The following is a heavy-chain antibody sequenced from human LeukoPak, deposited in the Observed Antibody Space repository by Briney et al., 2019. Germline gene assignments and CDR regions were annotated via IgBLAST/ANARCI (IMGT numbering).Heavy chain of an antibody. J-gene: IGHJ4*02. Sequence: SETLSLTCTVSGGSISSYYWSWIRQPPEKGLEWIGYIYYSGSTNYNPSLKSRVTISVDTSKNQFSPKLSSVTAADTAVYYCARGPPKEGLFDYWGQGTLVTVSS. D-gene: IGHD3/OR15-3a*01. CDR3: ARGPPKEGLFDY. V-gene: IGHV4-59*01. CDR1: GGSISSYY. CDR2: IYYSGST.